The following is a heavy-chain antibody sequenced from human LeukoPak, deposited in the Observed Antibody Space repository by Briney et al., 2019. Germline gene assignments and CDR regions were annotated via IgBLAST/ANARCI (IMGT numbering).Heavy chain of an antibody. V-gene: IGHV4-38-2*02. Sequence: SETLSLTCTVSGYSISSGYFWGWIRQPPGKGLEWIGEIYHSGSTNYNPSLKSRVTISVDKSKNQFSLKLSSVTAADTAVYYCARGYSGYDYTDYWGQGTLVTVSS. D-gene: IGHD5-12*01. J-gene: IGHJ4*02. CDR1: GYSISSGYF. CDR3: ARGYSGYDYTDY. CDR2: IYHSGST.